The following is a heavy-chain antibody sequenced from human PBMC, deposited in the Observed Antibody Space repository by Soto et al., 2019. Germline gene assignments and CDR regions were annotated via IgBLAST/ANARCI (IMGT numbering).Heavy chain of an antibody. J-gene: IGHJ3*02. Sequence: SETLSLTCTVSGGSISSGGYYWSWIRQHPGKGLEWIGYIYYSGSTYYNPSLKSRVTISVDKSKNQFSLKLSSVTAADTAVYYCARSFLVVPAAINGVGAFDIWGQGTMVTVS. CDR1: GGSISSGGYY. V-gene: IGHV4-31*03. CDR2: IYYSGST. CDR3: ARSFLVVPAAINGVGAFDI. D-gene: IGHD2-2*02.